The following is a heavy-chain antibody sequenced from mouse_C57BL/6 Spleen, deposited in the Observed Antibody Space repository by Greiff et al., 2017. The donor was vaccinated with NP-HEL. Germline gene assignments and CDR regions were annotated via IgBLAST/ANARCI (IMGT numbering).Heavy chain of an antibody. J-gene: IGHJ2*01. CDR2: INPSNGGT. CDR1: GYTFTSYW. V-gene: IGHV1-53*01. CDR3: AREVPFDY. Sequence: QVQLKQPGTELVKPGASVKLSCKASGYTFTSYWMHWVKQRPGQGLEWIGNINPSNGGTYSNQKFKSKATLTADKSSSTAYMQLSSLTSEDSAFYYCAREVPFDYWGQGTTLTVSS.